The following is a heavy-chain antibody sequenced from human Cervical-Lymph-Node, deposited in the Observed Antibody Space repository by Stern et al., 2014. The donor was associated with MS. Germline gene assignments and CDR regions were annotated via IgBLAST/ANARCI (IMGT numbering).Heavy chain of an antibody. V-gene: IGHV3-30*04. D-gene: IGHD4-17*01. Sequence: VQLVESGGGVVQPGGSLRLSCVVSGFTFSNHAMHWVRQAPGKGLEWVTVISYDGRNEYYTDSVQGRFTVSRDHSKNTLYLQMTSLRPDDTAVYYCARATSTTTVTTHYYGLDVWGQGTTVTVSS. CDR2: ISYDGRNE. J-gene: IGHJ6*02. CDR3: ARATSTTTVTTHYYGLDV. CDR1: GFTFSNHA.